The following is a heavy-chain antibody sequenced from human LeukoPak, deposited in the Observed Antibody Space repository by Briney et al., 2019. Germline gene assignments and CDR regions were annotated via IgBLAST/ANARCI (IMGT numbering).Heavy chain of an antibody. Sequence: SVKVSCKASGGTFSSYAISWVRQAPGQGLEWMGGIIPIFGTANYAQKFQGRVTITADESTSTAYMELSSLRSEDTAVYYCASDVDMITFGGVIVIGYWGQGTLVTVSS. CDR3: ASDVDMITFGGVIVIGY. D-gene: IGHD3-16*02. CDR1: GGTFSSYA. V-gene: IGHV1-69*13. J-gene: IGHJ4*02. CDR2: IIPIFGTA.